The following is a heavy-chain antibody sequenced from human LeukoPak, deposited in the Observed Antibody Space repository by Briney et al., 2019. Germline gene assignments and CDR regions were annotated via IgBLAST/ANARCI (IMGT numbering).Heavy chain of an antibody. J-gene: IGHJ4*02. CDR1: GGSISSGGYS. D-gene: IGHD5-18*01. CDR3: ARWIQLWFYFDY. Sequence: NSSQTLSLTCAVSGGSISSGGYSWSWIRQPPGKGLVWIGYIYHSGSTYYNPSLKSRVTISVDGSKNQFSLKLSSVTAADTAVYYCARWIQLWFYFDYWGQGTLVTVSS. CDR2: IYHSGST. V-gene: IGHV4-30-2*01.